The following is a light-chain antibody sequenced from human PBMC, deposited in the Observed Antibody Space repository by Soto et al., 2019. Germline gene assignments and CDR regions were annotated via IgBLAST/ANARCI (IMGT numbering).Light chain of an antibody. Sequence: QPVRTQSPSASASLGASVKLTCNLSSGHSSYAIAWHQQQPEKGPRYLMKLNSDGSHSKGDGIPDRFSGSSSGAERYLIISSLQSEDEADYYCQTWGTGIHWVFGGGTKLTVL. V-gene: IGLV4-69*01. CDR2: LNSDGSH. J-gene: IGLJ3*02. CDR3: QTWGTGIHWV. CDR1: SGHSSYA.